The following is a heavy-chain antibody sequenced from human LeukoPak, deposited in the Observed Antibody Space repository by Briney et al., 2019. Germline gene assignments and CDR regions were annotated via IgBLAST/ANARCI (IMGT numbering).Heavy chain of an antibody. D-gene: IGHD3-10*01. Sequence: PSETLSLTCAVSGGSISSGGYSWSWIRQPPGKRLEWIGYIYYSGSNYYNPSLNSRVTISVDTSKNQFSLKLSSVTAADTAVYYCARSDYYGSGSYYNGHYFDYWGQGTLVTVSS. J-gene: IGHJ4*02. CDR2: IYYSGSN. V-gene: IGHV4-30-4*07. CDR3: ARSDYYGSGSYYNGHYFDY. CDR1: GGSISSGGYS.